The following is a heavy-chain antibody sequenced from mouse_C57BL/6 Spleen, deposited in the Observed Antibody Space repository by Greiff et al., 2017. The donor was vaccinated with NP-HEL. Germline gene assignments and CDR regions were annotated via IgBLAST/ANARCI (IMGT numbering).Heavy chain of an antibody. CDR2: ISYDGSN. CDR1: GYSITSGYY. V-gene: IGHV3-6*01. CDR3: ARAAGSYFDY. J-gene: IGHJ2*01. Sequence: EVQLQQSGPGLVKPSQSLSLTCSVTGYSITSGYYWNWIRQFPGNKLEWMGYISYDGSNNYNPSLKNRISITRDTSKNQFFLKLNSVTTEDTATYYCARAAGSYFDYWGQGTTLTVSS.